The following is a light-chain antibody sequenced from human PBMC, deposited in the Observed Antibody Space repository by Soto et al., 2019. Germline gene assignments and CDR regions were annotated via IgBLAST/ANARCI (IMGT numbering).Light chain of an antibody. CDR2: GAS. CDR3: QQYNNWPFIT. V-gene: IGKV3-15*01. CDR1: QSVSTI. Sequence: EIVMTQSPATLSVSPGERTTLSCRASQSVSTILAWYQQKPGQAPRLLIYGASTRATGIPVRFSGSGSGTEFTLTISSLQSEDFAVYYCQQYNNWPFITFGQGTRLEI. J-gene: IGKJ5*01.